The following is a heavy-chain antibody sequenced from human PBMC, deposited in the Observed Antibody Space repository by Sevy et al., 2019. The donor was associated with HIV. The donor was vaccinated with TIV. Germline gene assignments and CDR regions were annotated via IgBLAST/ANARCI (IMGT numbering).Heavy chain of an antibody. Sequence: SETLSLTCAVSGYSISSGYYWGWIRQPPGKGLEWIGSIYHSGSTYYNPSLKSRVTISVDTSKNQFSLKLGSVTAADTAVYYCARAPPWGAYYYDSSGPGGYYYYMDVWGKGTTVTVSS. CDR3: ARAPPWGAYYYDSSGPGGYYYYMDV. CDR2: IYHSGST. D-gene: IGHD3-22*01. CDR1: GYSISSGYY. V-gene: IGHV4-38-2*01. J-gene: IGHJ6*03.